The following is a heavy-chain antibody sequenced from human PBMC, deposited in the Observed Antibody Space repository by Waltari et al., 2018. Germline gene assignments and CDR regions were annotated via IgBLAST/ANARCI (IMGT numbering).Heavy chain of an antibody. CDR2: INHSGST. Sequence: QVQLQQWGAGLLKPSETLSLTCAVYGGSFSGYYWSWIRQPPGKGLEWIGEINHSGSTNYNPSITSRVTLAVETSKNQLSLKLSSVTAADTAVYYCARGRGDCSSTSCYRYYYYYGMDVWGQGTTVTVSS. V-gene: IGHV4-34*01. J-gene: IGHJ6*02. D-gene: IGHD2-2*01. CDR1: GGSFSGYY. CDR3: ARGRGDCSSTSCYRYYYYYGMDV.